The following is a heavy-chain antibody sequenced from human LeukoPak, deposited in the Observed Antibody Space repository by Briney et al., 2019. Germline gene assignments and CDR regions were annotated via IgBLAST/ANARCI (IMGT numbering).Heavy chain of an antibody. V-gene: IGHV4-59*01. CDR1: GGSISSYY. CDR2: IYYSGST. Sequence: SETLSLTCTVSGGSISSYYWSWIRQPPGKGLEWIGYIYYSGSTNYNPSLKSRVTISVDTSKNQFSLKLSSVTAADTAVYYCARAQGIDYYDSSGSAFDIWGQGTMVTVSS. D-gene: IGHD3-22*01. CDR3: ARAQGIDYYDSSGSAFDI. J-gene: IGHJ3*02.